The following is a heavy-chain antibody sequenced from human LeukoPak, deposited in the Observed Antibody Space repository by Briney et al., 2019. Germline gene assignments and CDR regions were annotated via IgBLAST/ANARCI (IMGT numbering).Heavy chain of an antibody. D-gene: IGHD3-22*01. V-gene: IGHV4-59*01. J-gene: IGHJ4*02. CDR3: AREKGYYDSSGYWAGNFDY. CDR2: IYYSGST. Sequence: SENLSLTCTVSGGSISSYYWSWIRQPPGKGLEWIGYIYYSGSTNYNPSLKSRVTISVDTSKNQFSLKLSSVTAADTAVYYCAREKGYYDSSGYWAGNFDYWGQGTLVSVSS. CDR1: GGSISSYY.